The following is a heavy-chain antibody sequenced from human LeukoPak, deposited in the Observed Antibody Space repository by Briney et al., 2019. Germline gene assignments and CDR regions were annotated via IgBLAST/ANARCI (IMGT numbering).Heavy chain of an antibody. V-gene: IGHV1-2*04. CDR1: GGTFSSYA. CDR3: ARPIYSGYDSRDDAFDI. D-gene: IGHD5-12*01. CDR2: INPNSGGT. J-gene: IGHJ3*02. Sequence: ASVKVSCKASGGTFSSYAISWVRQAPGQGLEWMGWINPNSGGTNYAQKFQGWVTMTRDTSISTAYMELSRLRSDDTAVYYCARPIYSGYDSRDDAFDIWGQGTMVTVSS.